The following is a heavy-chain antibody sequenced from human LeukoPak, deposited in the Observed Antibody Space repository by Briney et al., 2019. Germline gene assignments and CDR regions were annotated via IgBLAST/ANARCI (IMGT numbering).Heavy chain of an antibody. CDR2: IYTSGST. Sequence: SQTLSLTCTVSGGSISSGSYYWSWIRQPAGKGLEWIGRIYTSGSTNYNPSLKSRVTISVDTSKNQFSLKLSSVTAADTAVYYCARGSEITAPNAFDIWGQGTMVTVSS. V-gene: IGHV4-61*02. CDR1: GGSISSGSYY. J-gene: IGHJ3*02. CDR3: ARGSEITAPNAFDI. D-gene: IGHD3-16*01.